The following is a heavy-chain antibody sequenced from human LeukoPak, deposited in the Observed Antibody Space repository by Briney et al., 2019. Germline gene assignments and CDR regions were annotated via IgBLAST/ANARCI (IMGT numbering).Heavy chain of an antibody. D-gene: IGHD4-11*01. V-gene: IGHV3-9*01. CDR2: ISWNSGSI. CDR1: GFTFDDYA. CDR3: ARGGDYSNYDGIYYYYYMDV. J-gene: IGHJ6*03. Sequence: PGGSLRLSCAASGFTFDDYAMHWVRQAPGKGLEWVSGISWNSGSIGYADSVKGRFTISRDNAKNSLYLQMNSLRAEDTAVYYCARGGDYSNYDGIYYYYYMDVWGKGTTVTVSS.